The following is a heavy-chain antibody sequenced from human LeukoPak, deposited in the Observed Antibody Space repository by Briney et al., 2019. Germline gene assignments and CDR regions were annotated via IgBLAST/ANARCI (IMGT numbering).Heavy chain of an antibody. CDR3: ARGISGYYLPSPFDDYYYYMDV. CDR2: IKQDGSEK. Sequence: GGSLRLSCAASGFTFSSYWMSWVRQAPGKGLEGVANIKQDGSEKYYVDSVKGRFTISRDNAKNSLYLQMNSLRAEDTAVYYCARGISGYYLPSPFDDYYYYMDVWGKGTTVTISS. D-gene: IGHD3-22*01. J-gene: IGHJ6*03. CDR1: GFTFSSYW. V-gene: IGHV3-7*04.